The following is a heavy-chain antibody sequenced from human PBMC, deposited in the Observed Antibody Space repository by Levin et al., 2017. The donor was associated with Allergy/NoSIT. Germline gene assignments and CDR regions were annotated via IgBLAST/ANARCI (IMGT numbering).Heavy chain of an antibody. Sequence: PSETLSLTCTVSGGSISSYYWSWIRQPPGKGLEWIGYIYYSGSTNYSPSLKSRVTISVDTSKNQFSLKLSSVTAADTAVYYCARHLSGYRRSWPFDYWGQGTLVTVSS. J-gene: IGHJ4*02. V-gene: IGHV4-59*08. CDR1: GGSISSYY. CDR2: IYYSGST. CDR3: ARHLSGYRRSWPFDY. D-gene: IGHD6-13*01.